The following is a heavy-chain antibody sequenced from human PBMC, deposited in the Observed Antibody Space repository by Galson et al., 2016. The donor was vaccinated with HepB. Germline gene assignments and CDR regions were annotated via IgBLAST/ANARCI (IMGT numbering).Heavy chain of an antibody. D-gene: IGHD5-12*01. J-gene: IGHJ4*02. CDR2: ISAYNGNT. CDR1: GYTFRSYG. V-gene: IGHV1-18*01. Sequence: SVKVSCKASGYTFRSYGISWVRQAPGQGLEWMGWISAYNGNTKYTPKVQDRVTLTTDTSTSTAYMELRSLRSDDTAIYYCARAGKVATIGDYWGQGTQVIVSS. CDR3: ARAGKVATIGDY.